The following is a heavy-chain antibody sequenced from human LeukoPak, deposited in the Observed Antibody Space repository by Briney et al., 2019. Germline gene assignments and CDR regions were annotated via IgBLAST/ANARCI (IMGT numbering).Heavy chain of an antibody. Sequence: GGSLRLSCAASGFTFSSYSMNWVRQAPGKGLEWVSYISSSSSSTIYYADSVKGRFTISRDNAKKSLYLQMNSLRAEDTAVYYCARDYLNTIFGVDYWGQGTLVTVSS. CDR3: ARDYLNTIFGVDY. D-gene: IGHD3-3*01. CDR2: ISSSSSSTI. CDR1: GFTFSSYS. V-gene: IGHV3-48*01. J-gene: IGHJ4*02.